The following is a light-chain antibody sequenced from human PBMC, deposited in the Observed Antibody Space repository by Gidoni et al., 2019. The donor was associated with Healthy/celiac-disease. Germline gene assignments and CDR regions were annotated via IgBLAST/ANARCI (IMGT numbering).Light chain of an antibody. V-gene: IGLV7-46*01. J-gene: IGLJ3*02. CDR2: NAN. Sequence: QAVVTQEPPLTLSPGGTLTLTCGSSTGTVTYTHYTFWFQQRPGQAPTTLIYNANMKHSWTPARFSGSLLGGKAALTLSGAQPEDEADYYCILFYSGSWVFGGGTKVTVL. CDR1: TGTVTYTHY. CDR3: ILFYSGSWV.